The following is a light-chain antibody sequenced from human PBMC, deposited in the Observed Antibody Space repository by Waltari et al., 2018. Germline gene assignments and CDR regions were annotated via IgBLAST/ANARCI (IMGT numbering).Light chain of an antibody. Sequence: DIQMTQSPSSVSACVGARVTITCRASQDINKWLAWFQQTPGKAPKLLIYAGSSLQSGVPSRFSGSGSGADFTLTISTLQPEDSATYYCQQAHSFPYSFGQGTKLEI. CDR1: QDINKW. CDR3: QQAHSFPYS. V-gene: IGKV1-12*01. J-gene: IGKJ2*03. CDR2: AGS.